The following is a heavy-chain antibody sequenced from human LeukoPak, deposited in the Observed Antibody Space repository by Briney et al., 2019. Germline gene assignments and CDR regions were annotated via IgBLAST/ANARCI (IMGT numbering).Heavy chain of an antibody. V-gene: IGHV4-39*07. CDR2: IYYSGST. CDR3: ARQINWFDP. J-gene: IGHJ5*02. CDR1: GGSISSSSYY. Sequence: SETLSLTCTVSGGSISSSSYYWGWIRQPPGKGLEWIGSIYYSGSTYYNPSLKSRVTISVDTSKNQFSLKLSSVTAADTAVYYCARQINWFDPWGQGTLVTVSS.